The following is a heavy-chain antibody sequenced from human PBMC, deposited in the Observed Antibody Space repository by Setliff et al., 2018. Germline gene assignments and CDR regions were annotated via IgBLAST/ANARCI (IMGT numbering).Heavy chain of an antibody. D-gene: IGHD1-1*01. CDR1: GGSISSHY. CDR2: IYYSGST. V-gene: IGHV4-59*11. CDR3: ANPTRGTYHYNGMDV. J-gene: IGHJ6*02. Sequence: PSETLSLTCTVSGGSISSHYWSWIRQPPGKGLEWIGSIYYSGSTNYNPSLKSLVTISVDTSKNQFSLKLSSVTAADTAVYYCANPTRGTYHYNGMDVWGQGTTVTVSS.